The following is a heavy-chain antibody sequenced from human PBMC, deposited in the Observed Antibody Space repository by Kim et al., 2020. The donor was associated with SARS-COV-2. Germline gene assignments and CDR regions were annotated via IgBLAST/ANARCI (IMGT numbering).Heavy chain of an antibody. D-gene: IGHD4-4*01. CDR2: INHSGST. V-gene: IGHV4-34*01. CDR3: AGLRRPTTVTTSNWFDP. CDR1: GGSFSGYY. J-gene: IGHJ5*02. Sequence: SETLSLTCAVYGGSFSGYYWSWIRQPPGKGLEWIGEINHSGSTNYNPSLKSRVTISVDTSKNQFSLKLSSVTAADTAVYYCAGLRRPTTVTTSNWFDPWGQGTLVTVSS.